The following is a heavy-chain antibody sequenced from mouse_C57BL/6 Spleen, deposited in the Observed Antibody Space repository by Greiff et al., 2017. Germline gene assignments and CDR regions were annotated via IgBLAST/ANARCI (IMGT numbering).Heavy chain of an antibody. CDR1: GFSLSTFGMG. Sequence: QVQLKESGPGILPPSQTLCLTCSFSGFSLSTFGMGVGWIRQPSGKGLEWLAHIWWDDDKYYNPALKSRLTISKDTSKNQVFLKIANVDTADTATYYCARAFYDYDFDYWGQGTTLPVSS. D-gene: IGHD2-4*01. V-gene: IGHV8-8*01. CDR3: ARAFYDYDFDY. CDR2: IWWDDDK. J-gene: IGHJ2*01.